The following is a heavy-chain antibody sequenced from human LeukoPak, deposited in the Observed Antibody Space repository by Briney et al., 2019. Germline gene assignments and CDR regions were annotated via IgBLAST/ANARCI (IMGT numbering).Heavy chain of an antibody. CDR2: IWYDGSNK. V-gene: IGHV3-33*06. Sequence: GGSLRLSCAASGFTFSSYGMHWVRQAPGRGLEWVAVIWYDGSNKYYADSVKGRFSISRDNSKNTLYLQMNSLRAEDTAVYYCAKDHSSSLDYWGQGTLVTVSS. CDR3: AKDHSSSLDY. D-gene: IGHD6-13*01. CDR1: GFTFSSYG. J-gene: IGHJ4*02.